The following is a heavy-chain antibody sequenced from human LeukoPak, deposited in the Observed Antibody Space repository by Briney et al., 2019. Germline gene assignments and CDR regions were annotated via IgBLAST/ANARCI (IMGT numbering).Heavy chain of an antibody. CDR2: IYHSGST. CDR1: GGSISSSNW. CDR3: ARDLLTYYYDSSGSLPD. Sequence: SETLSLTCAVSGGSISSSNWWSWVRQPPGKGLEWIGEIYHSGSTNYNPSLKSRVTISVDKSKNQFSLKLSSVTAADTAVYYCARDLLTYYYDSSGSLPDWGQGTLVTVSS. D-gene: IGHD3-22*01. J-gene: IGHJ4*02. V-gene: IGHV4-4*02.